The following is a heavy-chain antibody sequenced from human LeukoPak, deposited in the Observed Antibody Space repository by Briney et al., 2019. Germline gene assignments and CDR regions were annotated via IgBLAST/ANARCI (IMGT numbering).Heavy chain of an antibody. CDR3: ARCDVLRYFDWSRPFDY. J-gene: IGHJ4*02. CDR1: GFTFSSYS. V-gene: IGHV3-48*04. D-gene: IGHD3-9*01. Sequence: PGGSLRLSCAASGFTFSSYSMNWVRQAPGKGLEWVSYISSSGSTIYYADSVKGRFTISRDNAKNSLYLQMNSLRAEDTAVYYCARCDVLRYFDWSRPFDYWGQGTLVTVSS. CDR2: ISSSGSTI.